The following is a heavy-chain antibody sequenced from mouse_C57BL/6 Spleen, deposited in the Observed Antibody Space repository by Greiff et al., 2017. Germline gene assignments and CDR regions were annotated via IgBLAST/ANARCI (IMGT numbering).Heavy chain of an antibody. V-gene: IGHV3-6*01. CDR3: ASLGSPFDY. D-gene: IGHD1-1*01. CDR1: GYSITSGYY. Sequence: EVKLMESGPGLVKPSQSLSLTCSVTGYSITSGYYWNWIRQFPGNKLEWMGYISYDGSNNYNPSLKNRISITRDTSKNQFFLKLNSVTTEDTATYYCASLGSPFDYWGQGTTLTVSS. CDR2: ISYDGSN. J-gene: IGHJ2*01.